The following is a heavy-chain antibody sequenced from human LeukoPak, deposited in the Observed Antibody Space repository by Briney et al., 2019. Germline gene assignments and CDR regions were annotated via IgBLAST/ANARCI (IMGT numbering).Heavy chain of an antibody. CDR3: ARDAHYYDSSGYYYPYYFDY. J-gene: IGHJ4*02. D-gene: IGHD3-22*01. Sequence: SVKVSCKAPGGTFSSYAISWVRQAPGQGLEWMGRIIPIFGTANYAQKFQGRATITTDESTSTAYMELSSLRSEDTAVYYCARDAHYYDSSGYYYPYYFDYWGQGTLVTVSS. CDR1: GGTFSSYA. V-gene: IGHV1-69*05. CDR2: IIPIFGTA.